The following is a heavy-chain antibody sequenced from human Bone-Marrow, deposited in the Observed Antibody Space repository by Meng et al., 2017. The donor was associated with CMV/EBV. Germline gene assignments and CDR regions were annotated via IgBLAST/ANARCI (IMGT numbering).Heavy chain of an antibody. V-gene: IGHV4-34*01. D-gene: IGHD6-25*01. CDR2: INHSGST. CDR3: ALGIAAGIDY. Sequence: SETLSLTCAVYGGSFSGYYWSWIRQPPGKGLEWIGEINHSGSTNYNPSLKSRVTISVDTSKNQFSLKLSSVTAADTAVYYCALGIAAGIDYWGQGTLVTVYS. J-gene: IGHJ4*02. CDR1: GGSFSGYY.